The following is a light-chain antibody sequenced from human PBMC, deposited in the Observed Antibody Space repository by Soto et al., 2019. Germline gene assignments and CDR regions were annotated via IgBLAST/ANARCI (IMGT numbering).Light chain of an antibody. CDR3: MQVLQTPIT. CDR2: DAS. Sequence: EIVFTTSPATLSLSPGARATLSCRASQSVNNYLAWYQQRPGQAPRLLIYDASTRASGVPDRFSGSGSGTDFTLKISRVEAEDVGVYYCMQVLQTPITFGQGTRLEI. CDR1: QSVNNY. V-gene: IGKV3-11*01. J-gene: IGKJ5*01.